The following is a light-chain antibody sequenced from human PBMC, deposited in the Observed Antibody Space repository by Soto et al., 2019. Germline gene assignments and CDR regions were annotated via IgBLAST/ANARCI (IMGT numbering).Light chain of an antibody. CDR2: KAS. J-gene: IGKJ1*01. CDR1: QSISTW. Sequence: DIQMTQSPSTLSASVGDRVTITCRASQSISTWLAWYQQKPGKAPNLLIYKASSLESGVPSRFSGSGSGTEFTLTISSLQHDDFANYYCQQYNSYRTFGQGTKGEIK. V-gene: IGKV1-5*03. CDR3: QQYNSYRT.